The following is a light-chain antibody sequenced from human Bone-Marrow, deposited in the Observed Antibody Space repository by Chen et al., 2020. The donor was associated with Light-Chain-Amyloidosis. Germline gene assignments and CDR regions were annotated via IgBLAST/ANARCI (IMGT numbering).Light chain of an antibody. CDR3: QSYQGSSQGV. Sequence: NFMLTQPHSVSESPGKTVIISCTRSSGSIATNYVQWYQQRPGSSPTTVIYEDDQRPSGVPDRFSGYIDRSSNSASLTISGLTTEDEADYYCQSYQGSSQGVFGGGTKLTVL. J-gene: IGLJ3*02. CDR1: SGSIATNY. V-gene: IGLV6-57*01. CDR2: EDD.